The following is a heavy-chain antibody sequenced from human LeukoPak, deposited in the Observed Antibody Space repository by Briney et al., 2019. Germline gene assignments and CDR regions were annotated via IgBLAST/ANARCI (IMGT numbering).Heavy chain of an antibody. J-gene: IGHJ4*02. V-gene: IGHV3-23*01. CDR3: AKGGASGTYYFDY. CDR2: ISESGGST. Sequence: PGGSLRLSCAASGFTFDDYALSWVRQASGEGLEWVSAISESGGSTYYADSVKGRFTISRDNSKNTLYLQMNSLRAEDTAVYYCAKGGASGTYYFDYWGQGTLVTVSS. D-gene: IGHD1-26*01. CDR1: GFTFDDYA.